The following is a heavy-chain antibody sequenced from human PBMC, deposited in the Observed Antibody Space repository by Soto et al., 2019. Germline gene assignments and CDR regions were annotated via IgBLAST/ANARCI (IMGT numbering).Heavy chain of an antibody. CDR3: ASLSGSYGVDP. CDR1: GFSFSSYE. CDR2: ISSSGSDT. D-gene: IGHD1-26*01. V-gene: IGHV3-48*03. J-gene: IGHJ5*02. Sequence: EAQLVESGGDLVQPGGSLRLSCAGSGFSFSSYEMNWVRQAPGKGLEWVSYISSSGSDTYYADSVKARFTISRDNAQNSLYLQMTRLRAEDTAIYYCASLSGSYGVDPWGQGTPVTVSS.